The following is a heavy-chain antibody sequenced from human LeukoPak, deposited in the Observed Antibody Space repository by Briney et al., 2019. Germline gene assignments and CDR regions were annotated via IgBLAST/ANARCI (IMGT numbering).Heavy chain of an antibody. CDR2: IIPIFGTA. CDR1: GDTFSNYA. V-gene: IGHV1-69*06. CDR3: ARGGTTSYYDFWSGYYNWFDP. J-gene: IGHJ5*02. D-gene: IGHD3-3*01. Sequence: ASVKVSCKASGDTFSNYAISWVRQAPGQGLEWMGGIIPIFGTAKYAQKFQGRVTITADTSTSTAYMELSSLRSDDTAVYYCARGGTTSYYDFWSGYYNWFDPWGQGTLVTVSS.